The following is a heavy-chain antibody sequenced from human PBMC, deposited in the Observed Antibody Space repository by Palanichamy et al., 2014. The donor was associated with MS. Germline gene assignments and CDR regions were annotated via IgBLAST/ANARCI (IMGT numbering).Heavy chain of an antibody. J-gene: IGHJ4*02. CDR2: ISSSSTPK. CDR1: GFTFSSYS. D-gene: IGHD3-9*01. V-gene: IGHV3-48*02. CDR3: AGDMIDWLLYFDY. Sequence: EVQLVESGGGLVQPGGSLRLSCAASGFTFSSYSMNWVRQAPGKGLEWVSYISSSSTPKYYADSVKGRFTISRDNAKNSLYLQMNSLRDEDSAVYYCAGDMIDWLLYFDYWGQGTLVTVSS.